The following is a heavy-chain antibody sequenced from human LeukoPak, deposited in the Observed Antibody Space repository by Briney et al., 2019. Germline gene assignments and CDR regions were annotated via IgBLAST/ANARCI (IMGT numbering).Heavy chain of an antibody. V-gene: IGHV3-66*01. CDR1: GFTVSSNY. CDR2: TYSGGVT. J-gene: IGHJ4*02. D-gene: IGHD1-1*01. CDR3: ARVHWGTTRYLDY. Sequence: PGESLRLSCAASGFTVSSNYMNWVRQVPGKGLEWGSVTYSGGVTDYADSVKGRFTISRDDSKNTVYLQMSSLRVEDTAVYFCARVHWGTTRYLDYWGQGTLVTVSS.